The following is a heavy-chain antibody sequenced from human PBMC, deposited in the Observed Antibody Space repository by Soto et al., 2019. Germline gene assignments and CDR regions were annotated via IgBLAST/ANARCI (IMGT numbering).Heavy chain of an antibody. CDR2: ISSSSSNI. Sequence: GGSLRLSCAASGFTFSSYAMSWVRQAPGKGLEWVSSISSSSSNIYYADSVKGRFTISRDNAKNSLYLQMNSLRAEDTAVYYCARETHDYGDYGPLYWGQGTLVTVSS. V-gene: IGHV3-21*01. CDR1: GFTFSSYA. J-gene: IGHJ4*02. CDR3: ARETHDYGDYGPLY. D-gene: IGHD4-17*01.